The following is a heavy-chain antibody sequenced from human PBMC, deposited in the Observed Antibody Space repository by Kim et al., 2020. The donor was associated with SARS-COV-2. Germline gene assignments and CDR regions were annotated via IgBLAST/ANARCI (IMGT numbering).Heavy chain of an antibody. CDR1: GFTFSSYG. D-gene: IGHD6-19*01. V-gene: IGHV3-30*18. CDR2: ISYDGSNK. CDR3: AKSRVAGLIDY. J-gene: IGHJ4*02. Sequence: GGSLRLSCAASGFTFSSYGMHWVRQAPGKGLEWVAVISYDGSNKYYADSVKGRFTISRDNSKNTLYLQMNSLRAEDTAVYYCAKSRVAGLIDYWGQGTLVTVSS.